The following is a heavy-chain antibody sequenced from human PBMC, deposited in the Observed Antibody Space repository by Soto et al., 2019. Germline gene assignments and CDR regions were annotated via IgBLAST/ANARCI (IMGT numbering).Heavy chain of an antibody. CDR1: GFTFSSYA. V-gene: IGHV3-23*01. Sequence: EVQLLESGGGLVQPGRSLRLSCAASGFTFSSYAMNWVSQAPGKGLEWVSAMSGTGGSTYYADSVKGRFTISRDNSKNTLFLQMNRLRVEDTAVFYCAKAGFSSGWSPSYFDYWGQGTLVTVSS. D-gene: IGHD6-19*01. CDR2: MSGTGGST. J-gene: IGHJ4*02. CDR3: AKAGFSSGWSPSYFDY.